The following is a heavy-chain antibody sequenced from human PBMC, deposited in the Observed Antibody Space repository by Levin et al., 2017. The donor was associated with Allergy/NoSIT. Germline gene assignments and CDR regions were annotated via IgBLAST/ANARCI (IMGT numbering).Heavy chain of an antibody. CDR2: ITPFRGTA. CDR3: ARVSMRPAVQRYYYYGMDV. V-gene: IGHV1-69*04. J-gene: IGHJ6*02. CDR1: GGTFSSYA. D-gene: IGHD2-2*01. Sequence: SVKVSCKASGGTFSSYAISWVRQAPGQGLEWMGRITPFRGTANYAQKFQGRVTIIADKSTSTAYMELSSLRSEDTAMYYCARVSMRPAVQRYYYYGMDVWGQGTTVTVSS.